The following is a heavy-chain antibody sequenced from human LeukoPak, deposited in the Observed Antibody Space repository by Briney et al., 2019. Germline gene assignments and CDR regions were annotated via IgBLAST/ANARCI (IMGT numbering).Heavy chain of an antibody. J-gene: IGHJ4*02. CDR1: GYTFTGYY. Sequence: ASVKVSCKASGYTFTGYYMHWVRQAPGQGLEWMGWINPNSGGKNYAQKFQGRVTMTRDTSISTAYMELSRLRSDDTAVYYCARWVGATLYYFDYWGQGTLVTVSS. D-gene: IGHD1-26*01. V-gene: IGHV1-2*02. CDR2: INPNSGGK. CDR3: ARWVGATLYYFDY.